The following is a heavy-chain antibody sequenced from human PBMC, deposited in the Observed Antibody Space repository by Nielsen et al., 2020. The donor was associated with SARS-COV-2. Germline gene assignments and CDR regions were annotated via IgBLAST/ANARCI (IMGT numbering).Heavy chain of an antibody. J-gene: IGHJ6*02. D-gene: IGHD3-10*01. CDR2: IKQDGSEK. Sequence: GGSLRLSCAASGFTFSSYGMHWVRQAPGKGLEWVANIKQDGSEKYYVDSVKGRFTISRDNAKNSLYLQMNSLRAEDTAVYYCAREIRAIMVRGVVHYGMDVWGQGTTVTVSS. CDR3: AREIRAIMVRGVVHYGMDV. CDR1: GFTFSSYG. V-gene: IGHV3-7*01.